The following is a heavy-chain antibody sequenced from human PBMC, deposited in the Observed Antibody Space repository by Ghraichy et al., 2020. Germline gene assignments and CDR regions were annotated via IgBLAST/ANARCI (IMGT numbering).Heavy chain of an antibody. V-gene: IGHV3-7*01. J-gene: IGHJ4*02. CDR2: IKPDGSEE. D-gene: IGHD6-6*01. CDR1: EFTFSNYR. Sequence: LTCAASEFTFSNYRMSWVRQALGKGLEWVAHIKPDGSEEFYVDSVKGRFTTSRENAHNSLSLQMNSLRAEDSAVYYCARSTFSSADYWGQGTLVTVSS. CDR3: ARSTFSSADY.